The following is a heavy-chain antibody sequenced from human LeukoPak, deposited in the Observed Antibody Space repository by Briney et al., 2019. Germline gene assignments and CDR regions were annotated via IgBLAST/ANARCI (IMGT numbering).Heavy chain of an antibody. V-gene: IGHV3-48*03. CDR3: ARCVMGDRGYDLDY. CDR1: GFTFSSYE. CDR2: ISSSGSTI. Sequence: GGSLRLSCAASGFTFSSYEMNWVRQAPGKGLEWVSYISSSGSTIYYADSVKGRFTISRDNAKNSLYLQMNSLRAEETAVYYCARCVMGDRGYDLDYWGQGTLVTVSS. J-gene: IGHJ4*02. D-gene: IGHD5-12*01.